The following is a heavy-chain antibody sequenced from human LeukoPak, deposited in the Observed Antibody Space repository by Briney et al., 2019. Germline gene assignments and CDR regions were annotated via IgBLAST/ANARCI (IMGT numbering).Heavy chain of an antibody. J-gene: IGHJ4*02. CDR3: ARQHNWNYFDY. CDR1: GRSISSYY. D-gene: IGHD1-20*01. CDR2: IYYSGST. V-gene: IGHV4-59*08. Sequence: SETLSLTCTVSGRSISSYYWSWIRQPPGKGLEWIGYIYYSGSTNYNPSLKSRVTISVDTSKNQFSLKLSSVTAADTAVYYCARQHNWNYFDYWGQGTLVTVSS.